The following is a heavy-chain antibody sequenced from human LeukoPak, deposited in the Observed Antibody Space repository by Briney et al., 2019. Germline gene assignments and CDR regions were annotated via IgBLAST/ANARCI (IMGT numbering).Heavy chain of an antibody. CDR1: GGSFSGYY. D-gene: IGHD3-10*01. Sequence: PSETLSLTCAVYGGSFSGYYWSWIRQPPGKGLEWIGYIYYSGSTNYNPSLKSRVTISVDTSKNQFSLKLSSVTAADTAVYYCARGSGSYHPWGQGTLVTVSS. CDR3: ARGSGSYHP. J-gene: IGHJ5*02. CDR2: IYYSGST. V-gene: IGHV4-59*01.